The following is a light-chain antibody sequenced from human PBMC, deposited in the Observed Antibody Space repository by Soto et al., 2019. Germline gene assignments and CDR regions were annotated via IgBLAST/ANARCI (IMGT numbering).Light chain of an antibody. Sequence: QSVLTQPASVSGSPGQSITISCTGTSSDVGGHNSVAWYQHNPGKAPKLMIYDVSNRPSGVSSRFSGSKSGNTASLSISGLQAEDEADYDCSSYTSSSTLVFGTGTKLTV. V-gene: IGLV2-14*01. CDR2: DVS. J-gene: IGLJ1*01. CDR3: SSYTSSSTLV. CDR1: SSDVGGHNS.